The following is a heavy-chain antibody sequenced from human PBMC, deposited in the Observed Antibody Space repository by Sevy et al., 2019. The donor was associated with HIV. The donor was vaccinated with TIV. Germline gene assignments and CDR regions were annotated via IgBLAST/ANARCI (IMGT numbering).Heavy chain of an antibody. CDR3: AKDTRTCSGSYYLDY. D-gene: IGHD1-26*01. CDR2: ISWNSNTI. CDR1: GFSFEDYA. J-gene: IGHJ4*02. V-gene: IGHV3-9*01. Sequence: GGSLRLSCAASGFSFEDYAMHWVRQVPGKGLEWVSSISWNSNTIDYADSVKGRFTISRDNAKNSLYLQMNSLRNGDTALYYRAKDTRTCSGSYYLDYWGQGTLVTVSS.